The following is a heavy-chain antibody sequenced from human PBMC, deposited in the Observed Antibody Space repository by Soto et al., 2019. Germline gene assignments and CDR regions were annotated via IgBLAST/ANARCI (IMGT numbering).Heavy chain of an antibody. D-gene: IGHD3-3*01. CDR2: IFYSGSF. Sequence: QVQLQESGPGLVKPSQTLSLTCTVSGGSISSGTSYWSWIRQRPGKGLEWIGYIFYSGSFYYTPSLRGRVMILADSSKNQFTLRLSSVTASDTAVYHCARAPETPSILGVALPYFFDYWGQGALVTVSS. CDR1: GGSISSGTSY. CDR3: ARAPETPSILGVALPYFFDY. J-gene: IGHJ4*02. V-gene: IGHV4-31*03.